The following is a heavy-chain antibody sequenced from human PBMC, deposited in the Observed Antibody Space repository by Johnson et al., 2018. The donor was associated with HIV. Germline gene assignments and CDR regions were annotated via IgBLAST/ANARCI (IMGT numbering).Heavy chain of an antibody. CDR1: GFTFSNAW. J-gene: IGHJ3*02. D-gene: IGHD3-22*01. CDR2: IYRDNST. Sequence: VQLLESGGGLVKPGGSLRLSCAASGFTFSNAWMSWVRQAPGKGLEWVSLIYRDNSTYYADSVKGRFTISRDNSKNTLYLQMNVLRAEDTGLYYCVRDQGYYDSSGYPDAFDIWGQGTMVTVSS. V-gene: IGHV3-66*01. CDR3: VRDQGYYDSSGYPDAFDI.